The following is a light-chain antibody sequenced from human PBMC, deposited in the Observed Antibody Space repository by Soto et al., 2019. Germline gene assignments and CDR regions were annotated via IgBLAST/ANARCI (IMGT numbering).Light chain of an antibody. CDR1: QRVSSNY. V-gene: IGKV3D-20*02. J-gene: IGKJ1*01. CDR3: QQRSNWPPT. CDR2: DAS. Sequence: EIVLTQSPGTLSLSPGDRATLSCRASQRVSSNYLTWYQQKPGQAPRLLIYDASRGAAGIPARFSGSGSGADFTLTISSLEPEDFAVYYCQQRSNWPPTFGQGTKVDIK.